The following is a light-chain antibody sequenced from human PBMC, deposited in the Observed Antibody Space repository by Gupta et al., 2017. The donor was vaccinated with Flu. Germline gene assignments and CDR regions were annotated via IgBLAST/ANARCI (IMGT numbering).Light chain of an antibody. V-gene: IGLV3-25*03. J-gene: IGLJ1*01. Sequence: SFELTQPPSVSVSPGQTATITCSGDALPKRYAYWYQQKAGQAPLMLIYKDTQRPSGIPERFSGSSSETVATLTISXVXADDEAXYYCQSADSRGSSPLVFGTGTRVTVL. CDR1: ALPKRY. CDR3: QSADSRGSSPLV. CDR2: KDT.